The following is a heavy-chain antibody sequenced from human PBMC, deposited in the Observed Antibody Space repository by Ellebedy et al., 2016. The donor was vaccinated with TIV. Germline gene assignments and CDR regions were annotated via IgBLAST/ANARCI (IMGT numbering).Heavy chain of an antibody. J-gene: IGHJ4*02. V-gene: IGHV1-2*02. D-gene: IGHD3-16*02. CDR2: INPNSGST. CDR1: RYTFTGYY. Sequence: ASVKVSXKASRYTFTGYYIHWVRQAPGQGLEWMGWINPNSGSTVSAQRFQGRVTMTRDTSITTVYMEPSRLRFDDTAVYYCARDIERRSDYWGQGTLVTVSS. CDR3: ARDIERRSDY.